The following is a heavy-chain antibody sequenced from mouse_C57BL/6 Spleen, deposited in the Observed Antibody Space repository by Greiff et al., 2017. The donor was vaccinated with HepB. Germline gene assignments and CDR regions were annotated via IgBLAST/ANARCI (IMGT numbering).Heavy chain of an antibody. CDR1: GFTFSSYA. J-gene: IGHJ1*03. CDR2: ISDGGSYT. CDR3: ARELGYGSRTGYFDV. D-gene: IGHD1-1*01. V-gene: IGHV5-4*01. Sequence: EVKLVESGGGLVKPGGSLKLSCAASGFTFSSYAMSWVRQTPEKRLEWVATISDGGSYTYYPDNVKGRFTISRDNAKNNLYLQMSHLKSEDTAMYYCARELGYGSRTGYFDVWGTGTTVTVSS.